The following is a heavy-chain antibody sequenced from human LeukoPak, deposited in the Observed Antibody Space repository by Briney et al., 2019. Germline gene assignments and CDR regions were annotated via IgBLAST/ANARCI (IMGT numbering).Heavy chain of an antibody. J-gene: IGHJ4*02. Sequence: GGSLRLSCAASGFTFSSYSMNWVRQAPGKGLEWVSPISSSSSYIYYADSVKGRFTISRDNAKNSLYLQMNSLRAEDTAAYYCARGDCSSTSCLDYWGQGTLVTVSS. D-gene: IGHD2-2*01. CDR1: GFTFSSYS. V-gene: IGHV3-21*01. CDR3: ARGDCSSTSCLDY. CDR2: ISSSSSYI.